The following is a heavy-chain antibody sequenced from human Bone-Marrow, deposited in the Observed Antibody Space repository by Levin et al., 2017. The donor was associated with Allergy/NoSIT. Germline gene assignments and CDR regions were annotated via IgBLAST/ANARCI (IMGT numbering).Heavy chain of an antibody. J-gene: IGHJ4*02. CDR3: AREGEDYDGSGYLDS. Sequence: GGSLRLSCEASGFSFSAHGMHWVRQTPGKGLEWLAFIWFDGNKKFYGDSVKGRFTISRDNSKNTLSLQMNSLSVEDTAVYYCAREGEDYDGSGYLDSWGQGTRVTVSS. CDR1: GFSFSAHG. CDR2: IWFDGNKK. V-gene: IGHV3-33*01. D-gene: IGHD3-22*01.